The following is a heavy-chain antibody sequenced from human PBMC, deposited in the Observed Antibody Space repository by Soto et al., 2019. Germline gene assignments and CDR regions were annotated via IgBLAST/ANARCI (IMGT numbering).Heavy chain of an antibody. CDR3: ERVPDY. J-gene: IGHJ4*02. CDR1: GGSISSYY. CDR2: VFHSGTT. Sequence: PSETLSLTCTVSGGSISSYYWSWIRQPPGKGLEWIGYVFHSGTTNYNPSLKSRVTISVDRSKNQFSLKLSSVTAADTAVYYCERVPDYWGQGTLVTVSS. V-gene: IGHV4-59*08.